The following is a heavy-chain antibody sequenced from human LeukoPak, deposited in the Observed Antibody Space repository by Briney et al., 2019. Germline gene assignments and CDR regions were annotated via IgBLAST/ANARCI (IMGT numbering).Heavy chain of an antibody. Sequence: ASVKVSCKASGGTFSSYAISWVRQAPGQGLEWMGGIIPIFGTANYAQKFQGRVTITADKSTSTAYMELSSLRSEDTAVYYCAREAMIVDDAFDIWGQGTMVTVSS. D-gene: IGHD3-22*01. CDR1: GGTFSSYA. J-gene: IGHJ3*02. CDR2: IIPIFGTA. CDR3: AREAMIVDDAFDI. V-gene: IGHV1-69*06.